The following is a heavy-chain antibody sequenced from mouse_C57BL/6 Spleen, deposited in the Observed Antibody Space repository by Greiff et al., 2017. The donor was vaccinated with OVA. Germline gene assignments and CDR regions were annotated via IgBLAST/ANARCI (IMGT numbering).Heavy chain of an antibody. CDR1: GYSITSGYY. J-gene: IGHJ2*01. CDR3: ARERNYGNSDY. D-gene: IGHD2-1*01. CDR2: ISYDGSN. Sequence: DVHLVESGPGLVKPSQSLSLTCSVTGYSITSGYYWNWIRQFPGNKLEWMGYISYDGSNNYNPSLKNRISITRDTSKNQFFLKLNSVTTEDTATYYCARERNYGNSDYWGQGTTLTVSS. V-gene: IGHV3-6*01.